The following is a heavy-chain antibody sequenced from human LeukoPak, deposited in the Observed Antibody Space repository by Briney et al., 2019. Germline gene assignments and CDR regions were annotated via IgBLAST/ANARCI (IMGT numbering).Heavy chain of an antibody. D-gene: IGHD2-2*01. CDR1: GGSISSGSYY. Sequence: SETLSLSCTVSGGSISSGSYYWSWIRQPARKGLEWIGRIYTSGSTNYNPSLKSRVTISVDTSKNQFSLKLSSVTAADTAVYYCAREGIVVVPAAIGDAFDIWGQGTMVTVSS. J-gene: IGHJ3*02. CDR3: AREGIVVVPAAIGDAFDI. CDR2: IYTSGST. V-gene: IGHV4-61*02.